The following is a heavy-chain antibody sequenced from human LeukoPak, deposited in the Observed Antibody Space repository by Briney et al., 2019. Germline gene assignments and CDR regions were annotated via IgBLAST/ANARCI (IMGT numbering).Heavy chain of an antibody. V-gene: IGHV3-21*04. D-gene: IGHD1-26*01. J-gene: IGHJ4*02. Sequence: PGGSLRLSCAASGFTFSSYSMNWVRQAPGKGLEWVSSISSSSSYIYYADSVKGRFTISRDNAKDSLYLQMSSLRAEDTAVYYCAKRGAEVGQTVAPGDYWGQGTLVTVSS. CDR1: GFTFSSYS. CDR2: ISSSSSYI. CDR3: AKRGAEVGQTVAPGDY.